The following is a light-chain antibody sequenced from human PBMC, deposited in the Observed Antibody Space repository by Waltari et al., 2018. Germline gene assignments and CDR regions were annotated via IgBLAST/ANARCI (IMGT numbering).Light chain of an antibody. CDR2: KVS. J-gene: IGKJ5*01. CDR3: MQGTQWSIT. Sequence: DPVMTQSPLSLPVTLGQPASISCRSSQSLEDSYGNTYLTWFQQRPGQSPRRLILKVSNRDSGVPDRFSGSGSGTDFTLSISRVEAEDVGVYYCMQGTQWSITFGQGTRLEIK. V-gene: IGKV2-30*01. CDR1: QSLEDSYGNTY.